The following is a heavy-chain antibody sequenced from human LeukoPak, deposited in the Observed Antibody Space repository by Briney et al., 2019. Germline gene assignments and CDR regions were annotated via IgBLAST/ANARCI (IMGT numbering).Heavy chain of an antibody. D-gene: IGHD1-26*01. J-gene: IGHJ3*02. CDR1: GFTFSSYS. CDR3: ARVGVVGATLDAFDI. V-gene: IGHV3-21*01. Sequence: SGGSLRLSCAASGFTFSSYSMNWVRQAPGKGLEWVSSISSSSSYIYYADSVKGRFTISRDNAKNSLYLQMNSLSAEDTAVYYCARVGVVGATLDAFDIWGQGTMVTVSS. CDR2: ISSSSSYI.